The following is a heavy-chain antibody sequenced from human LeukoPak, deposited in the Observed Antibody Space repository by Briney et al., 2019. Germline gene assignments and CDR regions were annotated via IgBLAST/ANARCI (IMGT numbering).Heavy chain of an antibody. J-gene: IGHJ4*02. CDR2: MNQLGNEK. D-gene: IGHD3-16*01. CDR1: GFTFSSYW. Sequence: GGSLRLSCAASGFTFSSYWMSWVRQAPGKGPEWVAYMNQLGNEKNYLDSVKGRFTISRDNAKNSLYLQMTSLRVEDTAVYYCARGTYYYEFWGQGTLVTVSS. CDR3: ARGTYYYEF. V-gene: IGHV3-7*04.